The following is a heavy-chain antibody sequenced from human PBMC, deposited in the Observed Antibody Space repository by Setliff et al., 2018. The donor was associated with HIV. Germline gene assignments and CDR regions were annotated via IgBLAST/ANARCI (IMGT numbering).Heavy chain of an antibody. V-gene: IGHV4-61*09. CDR2: ISASGGT. CDR1: GGSISANEHY. CDR3: ARHRQISDWFDP. J-gene: IGHJ5*02. D-gene: IGHD3-10*01. Sequence: PSETLSLTCTVSGGSISANEHYWSWIRQPAGKELQWIGHISASGGTKYSSSLKSRVTMSVDTSKNQFSLKLTSVTAADTAIYYCARHRQISDWFDPWGQGILVTVSS.